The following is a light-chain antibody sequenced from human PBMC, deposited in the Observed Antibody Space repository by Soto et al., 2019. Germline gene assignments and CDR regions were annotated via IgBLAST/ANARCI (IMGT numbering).Light chain of an antibody. CDR2: GAS. J-gene: IGKJ1*01. CDR1: QSVGSN. Sequence: EIVMTQSPATLSVSPGEGATLSCRASQSVGSNLAWYQQKAGQVPRLVMYGASTRATGIPARFSGRGSGTDFTLTISRLQSADVAVYYCQQYTDWPRTFGQGTKVEIK. CDR3: QQYTDWPRT. V-gene: IGKV3-15*01.